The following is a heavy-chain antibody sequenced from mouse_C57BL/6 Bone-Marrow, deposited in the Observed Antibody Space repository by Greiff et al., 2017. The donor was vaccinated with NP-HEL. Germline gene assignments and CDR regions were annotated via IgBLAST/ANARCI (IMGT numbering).Heavy chain of an antibody. CDR2: IYPGDGDT. Sequence: QVQLKESGAELVKPGASVKISCKASGYAFSSYWMNWVKQRPGKGLEWIGQIYPGDGDTNYNGKFKGKATLTADKSSSTAYMQLSSLTSEDSAVYFCARYDYADWFAYWGQGTLVTVSA. V-gene: IGHV1-80*01. CDR1: GYAFSSYW. J-gene: IGHJ3*01. CDR3: ARYDYADWFAY. D-gene: IGHD1-1*01.